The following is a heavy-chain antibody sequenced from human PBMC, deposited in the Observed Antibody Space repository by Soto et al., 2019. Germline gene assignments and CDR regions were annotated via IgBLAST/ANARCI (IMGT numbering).Heavy chain of an antibody. CDR1: GYTFTSYG. CDR2: ISAYNGNT. CDR3: ARDIGGGQDYYDSSGLDY. D-gene: IGHD3-22*01. V-gene: IGHV1-18*01. Sequence: QVQLVQSGAEVKKPGASVKVSCNASGYTFTSYGISWVRQAPGQGLEWMGWISAYNGNTNYAQKLQGRVTMTTDTSTSKAYMELRSLRSDDTAVYYCARDIGGGQDYYDSSGLDYWGQGTLVTVSS. J-gene: IGHJ4*02.